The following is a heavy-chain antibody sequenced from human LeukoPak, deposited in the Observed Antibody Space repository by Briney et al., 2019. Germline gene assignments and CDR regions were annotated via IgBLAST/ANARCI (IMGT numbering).Heavy chain of an antibody. V-gene: IGHV4-34*01. J-gene: IGHJ4*02. CDR1: GGSFSGYY. D-gene: IGHD2-15*01. CDR2: INHSGST. Sequence: SETLSLTCAVYGGSFSGYYWSWIRQPPGKGLEWIGEINHSGSTNYNPSLKSRVTISVDTSKNQFSLELSSVTAADTAVYYCARAGLVIAEGYFDYWGQGTLVTVSS. CDR3: ARAGLVIAEGYFDY.